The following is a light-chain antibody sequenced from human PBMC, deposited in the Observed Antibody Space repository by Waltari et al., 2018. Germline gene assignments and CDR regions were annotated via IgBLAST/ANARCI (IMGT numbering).Light chain of an antibody. CDR2: DAS. CDR3: RQRSNWVT. J-gene: IGKJ4*01. V-gene: IGKV3-11*01. Sequence: EIVLTQSPATLSLSPGERAHLSCRASQSVDTYLAWYQQKPGQAPRLLIYDASNRATGIPARFSGSGSGTDFTLTISSLEPEDFAVYYCRQRSNWVTFGGGTKVEIK. CDR1: QSVDTY.